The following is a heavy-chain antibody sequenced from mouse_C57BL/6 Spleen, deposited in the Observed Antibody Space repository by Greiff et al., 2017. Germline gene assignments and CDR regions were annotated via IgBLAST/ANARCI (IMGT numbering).Heavy chain of an antibody. V-gene: IGHV1-52*01. Sequence: VQLQQPGAELVRPGSSVKLSCKASGYTFTSYWMHWVKQRPIQGLEWIGNIDPSDSETHYNQKFKDKGTLTVNKSSSTAYMPLSSLTSEDSAVYYCARGYDYDGYAMDYWGQGTSVTVSS. CDR3: ARGYDYDGYAMDY. CDR2: IDPSDSET. D-gene: IGHD2-4*01. J-gene: IGHJ4*01. CDR1: GYTFTSYW.